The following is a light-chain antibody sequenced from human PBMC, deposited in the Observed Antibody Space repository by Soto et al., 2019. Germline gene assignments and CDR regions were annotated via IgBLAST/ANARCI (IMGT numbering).Light chain of an antibody. J-gene: IGLJ1*01. CDR3: SSYTSSSTFV. Sequence: QYALTQPASVCGSPGQSITISCTRTSSDVGGYNYVSWYQQHPGKAPKLMIYEVSNRPSGVSNRFSGSKSGNTASLTISGLQAEDEADYYCSSYTSSSTFVFGTGTKVTV. CDR1: SSDVGGYNY. V-gene: IGLV2-14*01. CDR2: EVS.